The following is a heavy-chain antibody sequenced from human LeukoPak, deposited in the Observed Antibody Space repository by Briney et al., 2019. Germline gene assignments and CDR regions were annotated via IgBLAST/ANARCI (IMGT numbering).Heavy chain of an antibody. CDR2: ISAYNGNT. V-gene: IGHV1-18*04. CDR1: GYTFTSYG. D-gene: IGHD3-9*01. J-gene: IGHJ5*02. Sequence: ASVKVSCKASGYTFTSYGISWVRQAPGQGLEWMGWISAYNGNTNYAQKPQGRVTMTTDTSTSTAYMELRSLRSDDTAVYYCARDKDILTGYPTGDWFDPWGQGALVTVSS. CDR3: ARDKDILTGYPTGDWFDP.